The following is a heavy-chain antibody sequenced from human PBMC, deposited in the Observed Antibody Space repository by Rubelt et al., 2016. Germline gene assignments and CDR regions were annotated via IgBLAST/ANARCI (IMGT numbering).Heavy chain of an antibody. CDR1: GFTFSSYA. CDR3: ARRPLYYDFWSGAPLDY. J-gene: IGHJ4*02. V-gene: IGHV3-30*04. Sequence: GFTFSSYAMHWVRQAPGKGLEWVAVISYDGSNKYYADSVKGRFTISRDNSKNTLYLQMNSLRAEDTAVYYCARRPLYYDFWSGAPLDYWGQGTLVTVSS. CDR2: ISYDGSNK. D-gene: IGHD3-3*01.